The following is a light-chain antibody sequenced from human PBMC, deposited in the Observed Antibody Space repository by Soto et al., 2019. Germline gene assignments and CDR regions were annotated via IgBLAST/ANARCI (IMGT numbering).Light chain of an antibody. CDR3: QQNYSTPLCT. CDR1: QSISSY. CDR2: AAS. V-gene: IGKV1-39*01. J-gene: IGKJ3*01. Sequence: DIQMTQSPSSLSASVGDRVTITCRASQSISSYLNWYQQKPGKAPKLLIYAASSLQSGVPSRFSGSGSGTDFTLTISSLQHEDFSTYYCQQNYSTPLCTFGPGTKVDIK.